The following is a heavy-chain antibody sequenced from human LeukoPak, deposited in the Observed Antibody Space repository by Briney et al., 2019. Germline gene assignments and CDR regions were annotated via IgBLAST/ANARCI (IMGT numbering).Heavy chain of an antibody. Sequence: SETLSLTCTVSGDSITGYYWNWIRQPPGKGLEWIGYIYYTGRTNYNPSLKSRVTISVDTSKNQFSLKLSSVTAADTAVYYCARDPGDLGYCSGGSCYFSSYYFDYWGQGTLVTVSS. V-gene: IGHV4-59*12. CDR3: ARDPGDLGYCSGGSCYFSSYYFDY. J-gene: IGHJ4*02. CDR2: IYYTGRT. D-gene: IGHD2-15*01. CDR1: GDSITGYY.